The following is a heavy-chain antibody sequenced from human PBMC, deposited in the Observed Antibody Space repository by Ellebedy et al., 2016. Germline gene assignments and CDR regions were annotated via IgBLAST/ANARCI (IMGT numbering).Heavy chain of an antibody. D-gene: IGHD4-17*01. CDR1: GFTFSSYA. CDR3: ARGQGDYGDYFDY. V-gene: IGHV3-30-3*01. CDR2: TSYDGSNK. Sequence: GGSLRLSCAASGFTFSSYAMHWVRQAPGKGLEWVAITSYDGSNKYYADSVKGRFTISRDKSKNTLYLQMNSLRAEDTAVYYCARGQGDYGDYFDYWGQGTLVTVSS. J-gene: IGHJ4*02.